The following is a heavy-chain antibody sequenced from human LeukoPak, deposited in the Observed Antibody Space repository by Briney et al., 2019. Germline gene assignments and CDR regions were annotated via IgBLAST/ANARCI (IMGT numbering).Heavy chain of an antibody. CDR2: IRSGGTT. CDR3: TRVIVATKDY. J-gene: IGHJ4*02. CDR1: GFKFRDYS. V-gene: IGHV3-49*04. Sequence: GGSLRLSCTASGFKFRDYSMSWVRQAPGKGLDRVGFIRSGGTTEYAASVKGRFTISRDDSKSIAYLQMNSLKTKDTAVYYCTRVIVATKDYWGQGTLVTVSS. D-gene: IGHD5-12*01.